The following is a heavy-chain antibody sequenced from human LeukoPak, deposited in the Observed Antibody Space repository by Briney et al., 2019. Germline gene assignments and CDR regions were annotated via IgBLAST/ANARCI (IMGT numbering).Heavy chain of an antibody. CDR2: INHSGST. Sequence: SETLSLTCAVYGGSFSGYYWSWIRQPPGKGLEWIGEINHSGSTNYNPSLKSRVTISVDTSKNQFSLKLSSVTAADTAVYYCARAPIYSGSYYYGMDVWGQGTTVTVSS. CDR3: ARAPIYSGSYYYGMDV. CDR1: GGSFSGYY. J-gene: IGHJ6*02. D-gene: IGHD5-12*01. V-gene: IGHV4-34*01.